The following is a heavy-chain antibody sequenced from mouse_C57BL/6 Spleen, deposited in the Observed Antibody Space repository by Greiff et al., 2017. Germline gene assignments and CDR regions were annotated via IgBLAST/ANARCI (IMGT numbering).Heavy chain of an antibody. J-gene: IGHJ4*01. D-gene: IGHD6-1*01. Sequence: EVHLVESGGGLVKPGGSLKLSCAASGFTFSSYAMSWVRQTPEKRLEWVATISDGGSYTYYPDNVKGRITISRDNAKNNLYLQMSHLKSEDTAMYYCARGSGGAMDYWGQGTSVTVSS. CDR3: ARGSGGAMDY. CDR2: ISDGGSYT. V-gene: IGHV5-4*01. CDR1: GFTFSSYA.